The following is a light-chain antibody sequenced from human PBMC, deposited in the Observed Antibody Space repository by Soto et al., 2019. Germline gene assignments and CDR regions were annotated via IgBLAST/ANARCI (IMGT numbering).Light chain of an antibody. V-gene: IGLV2-14*03. Sequence: QPVLTQPASVSGSPGQSITISCTGTSSDVGGYKYVSWYQQHRGKAPKLMIYDIRNRPSGVSNRFSGSKSGNTASLTISGLQAEDEADYYCSSYTSSSTRVFGTGTKLTVL. J-gene: IGLJ1*01. CDR3: SSYTSSSTRV. CDR1: SSDVGGYKY. CDR2: DIR.